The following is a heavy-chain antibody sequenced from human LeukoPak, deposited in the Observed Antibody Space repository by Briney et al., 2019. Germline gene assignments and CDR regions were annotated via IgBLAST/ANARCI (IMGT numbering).Heavy chain of an antibody. J-gene: IGHJ4*02. V-gene: IGHV4-34*01. Sequence: SETLSLTCAVYGGSFSGYYWSWIRQPPGKGLEWIGEINHSGSTNYNPSLKSRVTISVDTSKNQFSLKLSSVTAADTAVYYCARKETVGATPPDYWGQGTLVTVSS. CDR1: GGSFSGYY. D-gene: IGHD1-26*01. CDR2: INHSGST. CDR3: ARKETVGATPPDY.